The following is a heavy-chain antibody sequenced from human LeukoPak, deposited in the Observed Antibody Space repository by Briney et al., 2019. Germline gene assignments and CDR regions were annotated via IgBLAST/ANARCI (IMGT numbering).Heavy chain of an antibody. J-gene: IGHJ4*02. CDR1: GFTFDDYA. CDR3: AKTWLAVMLTFGGVIAPCGY. D-gene: IGHD3-16*02. V-gene: IGHV3-9*01. Sequence: PGGSLRLSCAASGFTFDDYAMHWVGQAPGKGLEGASGISCNSGSIGYADSVKGRFTISRDNAKNSLYLQMNSLRAEDTALYYCAKTWLAVMLTFGGVIAPCGYWGQGTLVTVSS. CDR2: ISCNSGSI.